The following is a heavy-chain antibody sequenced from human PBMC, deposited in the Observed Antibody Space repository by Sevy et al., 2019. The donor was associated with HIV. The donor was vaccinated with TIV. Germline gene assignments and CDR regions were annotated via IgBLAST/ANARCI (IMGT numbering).Heavy chain of an antibody. Sequence: GGSLRLSCAASGFTFSSHGMHWVRQAPGKGLEWVVVIWYDGSNKYYADSVKGRFTISRDNSKNTLYLQMNSLRAEDTAVYYCARDRPYYYDTSGPAFDIWGQGTMVTVSS. D-gene: IGHD3-22*01. J-gene: IGHJ3*02. CDR3: ARDRPYYYDTSGPAFDI. CDR2: IWYDGSNK. V-gene: IGHV3-33*01. CDR1: GFTFSSHG.